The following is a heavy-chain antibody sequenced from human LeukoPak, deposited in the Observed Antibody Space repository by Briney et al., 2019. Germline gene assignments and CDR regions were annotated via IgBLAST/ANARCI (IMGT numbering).Heavy chain of an antibody. CDR1: GFTFSSYS. CDR3: ARDGSGRVPEMSAPDY. J-gene: IGHJ4*02. Sequence: GGSLRLSCAASGFTFSSYSMDWVRPAPGKGLEWVSYIRSSSRTIYYADPVKGRFTISRDNAKNSLYLQINSLRAEDTAVYYCARDGSGRVPEMSAPDYWGQGTLVTVSS. V-gene: IGHV3-48*01. D-gene: IGHD3-10*01. CDR2: IRSSSRTI.